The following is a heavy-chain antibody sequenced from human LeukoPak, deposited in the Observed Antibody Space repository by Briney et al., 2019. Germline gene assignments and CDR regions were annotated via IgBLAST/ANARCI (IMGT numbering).Heavy chain of an antibody. Sequence: GESLKISCKGSGSSFTSYWIGWVRQLPGKGLEWMGIIYPGDSDTRYSPSFQGQVTISADKSISTAYLQWSSLKASDTAMYYCARLPYYYDSSGYSYYYYMDVWGKGTTVTVSS. J-gene: IGHJ6*03. D-gene: IGHD3-22*01. V-gene: IGHV5-51*01. CDR3: ARLPYYYDSSGYSYYYYMDV. CDR2: IYPGDSDT. CDR1: GSSFTSYW.